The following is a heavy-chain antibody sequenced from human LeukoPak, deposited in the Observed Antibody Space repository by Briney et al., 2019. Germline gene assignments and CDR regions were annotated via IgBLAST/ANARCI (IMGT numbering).Heavy chain of an antibody. CDR1: GFTFTSYD. V-gene: IGHV3-13*01. CDR3: ARGMLVRGVRWFDP. D-gene: IGHD3-10*01. J-gene: IGHJ5*02. Sequence: PGGSLRLSCAASGFTFTSYDMHWVRQATGKGLEWVSAIGTAGDTYYQASVKGRFTISRENAKNSLYLQMNSLRAGDTAVYYCARGMLVRGVRWFDPWGQGTLVTVSS. CDR2: IGTAGDT.